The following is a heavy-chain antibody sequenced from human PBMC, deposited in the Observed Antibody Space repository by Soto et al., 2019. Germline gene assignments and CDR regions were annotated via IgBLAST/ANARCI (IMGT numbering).Heavy chain of an antibody. J-gene: IGHJ4*02. V-gene: IGHV3-23*01. CDR2: IIGPGDKS. Sequence: EVQLLEAGGGFVQPGGSLRLSCTASGFTFNNYGMSWVRQAPGKGLEWVSAIIGPGDKSYYAHSVKGRSTISRDKSKKALYLQLSNLSVEAMAIYYCAKYRDYGDCYPFDGWGQGTLVTVSS. CDR1: GFTFNNYG. D-gene: IGHD4-17*01. CDR3: AKYRDYGDCYPFDG.